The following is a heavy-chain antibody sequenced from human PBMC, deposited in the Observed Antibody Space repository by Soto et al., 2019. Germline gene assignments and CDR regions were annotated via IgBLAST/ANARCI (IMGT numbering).Heavy chain of an antibody. J-gene: IGHJ4*02. CDR3: ARDGIAAAGTPPHSFDY. Sequence: EVQLVESGGGLVKPGGSLRLSCAASGFTFSSYSMSWVRQAPGKGLEWVSSISSSSSYIYYADSVKGRFTISRDNAKNSLYRQMNSLRAEDTAVYYCARDGIAAAGTPPHSFDYWGQGTLVTVSS. D-gene: IGHD6-13*01. CDR1: GFTFSSYS. V-gene: IGHV3-21*01. CDR2: ISSSSSYI.